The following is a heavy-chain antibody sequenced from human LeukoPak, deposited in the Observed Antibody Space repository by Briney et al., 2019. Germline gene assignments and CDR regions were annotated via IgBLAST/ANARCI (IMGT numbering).Heavy chain of an antibody. Sequence: SETLSLTCAVYGGSFSGYYWSWIRQPPGKGLEWIGEINHSGSTNYNPSLKSRVTISVDTSKNQFSLKLRSVTAADTAVYYCARLVYDSSSWYPALTDVWGQGTTVTVSS. D-gene: IGHD6-13*01. V-gene: IGHV4-34*01. CDR2: INHSGST. CDR3: ARLVYDSSSWYPALTDV. CDR1: GGSFSGYY. J-gene: IGHJ6*02.